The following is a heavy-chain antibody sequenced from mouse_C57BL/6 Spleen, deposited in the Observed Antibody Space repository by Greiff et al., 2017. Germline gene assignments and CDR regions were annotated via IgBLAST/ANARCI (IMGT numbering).Heavy chain of an antibody. CDR2: IYPGSGST. CDR1: GYTFTSYW. J-gene: IGHJ4*01. D-gene: IGHD1-1*01. CDR3: ARRGYGIAMDY. Sequence: VQLQQPGAELVKPGASVKMSCKASGYTFTSYWITWVKQRPGQGLEWIGDIYPGSGSTNYNEKFKSKATLTVDTSSSTAYMQLSSLASEDSAVYYCARRGYGIAMDYWGQGTSVTVSS. V-gene: IGHV1-55*01.